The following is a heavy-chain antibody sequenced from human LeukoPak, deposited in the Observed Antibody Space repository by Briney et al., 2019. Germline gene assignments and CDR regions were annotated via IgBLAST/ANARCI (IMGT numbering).Heavy chain of an antibody. Sequence: ASVKVSCKASGGTFSSYAISWVRQAPGQGLEWMGRIIPILGIANYAQKFQGRVTITADKSTSTAYMELSSLRSEDTAVYYCARGIAAAGTNWFDPWGQGTLVTVSS. CDR1: GGTFSSYA. J-gene: IGHJ5*02. D-gene: IGHD6-13*01. CDR2: IIPILGIA. CDR3: ARGIAAAGTNWFDP. V-gene: IGHV1-69*04.